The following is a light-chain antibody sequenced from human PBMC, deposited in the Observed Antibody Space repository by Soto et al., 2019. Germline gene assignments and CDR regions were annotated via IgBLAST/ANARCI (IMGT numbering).Light chain of an antibody. CDR3: YSYRSGSAHV. V-gene: IGLV2-14*01. J-gene: IGLJ1*01. CDR1: SSDVGGYNR. Sequence: QSVLTQPASVSGSPGQSITISCTGTSSDVGGYNRVSWYQQHPDKAPKLIIYEVTNRPSGISNRFSGSKSGDTASLTISGLQVEDEADYYCYSYRSGSAHVFGTGTKVTVL. CDR2: EVT.